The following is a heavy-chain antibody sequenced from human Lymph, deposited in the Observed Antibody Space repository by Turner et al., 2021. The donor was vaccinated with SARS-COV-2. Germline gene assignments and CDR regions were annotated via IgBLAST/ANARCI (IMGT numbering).Heavy chain of an antibody. CDR3: ARDYSSSSYLVSWFDP. Sequence: QVQLVESGGGVVQPGGYLRPACAASGFSFSSYGLHRVRQAPGKGLEWVAVILYDGSYKYYADSVNGRFTISRDNSKNTLYLQMNSLRAEDTAVYYCARDYSSSSYLVSWFDPWGQGALVTVSS. V-gene: IGHV3-33*01. D-gene: IGHD6-6*01. J-gene: IGHJ5*02. CDR2: ILYDGSYK. CDR1: GFSFSSYG.